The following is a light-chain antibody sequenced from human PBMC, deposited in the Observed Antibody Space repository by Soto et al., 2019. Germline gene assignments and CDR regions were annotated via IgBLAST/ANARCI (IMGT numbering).Light chain of an antibody. V-gene: IGLV2-14*01. CDR2: EVS. Sequence: QSVLTQPASVSGSPGQSITISCTGTSSAVGGYNYVSWYQLHPGKAPKLIIFEVSYRPSGISNRFSASKSGDTAALTISGLQADDEADYYCCSYTDSRTHIFGSGTKV. CDR1: SSAVGGYNY. J-gene: IGLJ1*01. CDR3: CSYTDSRTHI.